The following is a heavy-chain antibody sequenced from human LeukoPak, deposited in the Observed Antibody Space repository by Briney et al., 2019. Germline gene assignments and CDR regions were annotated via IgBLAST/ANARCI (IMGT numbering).Heavy chain of an antibody. CDR1: GGSFSGYY. D-gene: IGHD2-15*01. CDR2: INHSGST. J-gene: IGHJ6*02. Sequence: PSETLSLTCAAYGGSFSGYYWSWIRQPPGKGLEWIGEINHSGSTNYNPSLKSRVTISVDTSKNQFSLKLSSVTAADTAVYYCARSRVVAAIFYYYYGMDVWGQGTTVTVSS. CDR3: ARSRVVAAIFYYYYGMDV. V-gene: IGHV4-34*01.